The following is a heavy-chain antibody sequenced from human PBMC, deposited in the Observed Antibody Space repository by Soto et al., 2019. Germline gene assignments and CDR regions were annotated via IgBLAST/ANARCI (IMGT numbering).Heavy chain of an antibody. CDR1: GFTFSRYS. CDR3: ARDDDVAVPSVGMDV. D-gene: IGHD1-1*01. CDR2: LSTSARTT. V-gene: IGHV3-48*02. Sequence: EVQLVESGGGLVQPGGSLRLSCVTSGFTFSRYSMNWVRQAPGKGLECISYLSTSARTTYYADSVKGRFTVSRDNAKNSLYLEMSSLRDEDTAVYYCARDDDVAVPSVGMDVWGQGTTVTVSS. J-gene: IGHJ6*02.